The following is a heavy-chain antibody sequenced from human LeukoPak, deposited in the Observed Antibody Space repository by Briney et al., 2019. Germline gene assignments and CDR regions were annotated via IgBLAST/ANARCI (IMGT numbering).Heavy chain of an antibody. Sequence: GASVKVSCKVSGYTLTELSMHWVRQAPGKGLEWMGGFDPEDGETIYAQKFQGRVTMTEDTSTDTAYMELSSLRSEDTAVYYCATEGGYYDSSGYYYFDYWGRGTLVTVSS. D-gene: IGHD3-22*01. J-gene: IGHJ4*02. CDR2: FDPEDGET. CDR1: GYTLTELS. V-gene: IGHV1-24*01. CDR3: ATEGGYYDSSGYYYFDY.